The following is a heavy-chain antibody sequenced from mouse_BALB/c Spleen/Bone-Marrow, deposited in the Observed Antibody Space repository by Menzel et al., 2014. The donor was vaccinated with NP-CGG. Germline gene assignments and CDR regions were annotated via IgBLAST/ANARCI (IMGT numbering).Heavy chain of an antibody. V-gene: IGHV1-26*01. CDR1: GYSFTGYY. CDR3: ARYDYYGSSVFDY. Sequence: EVQLQQSGPELVKPGASVKISCKASGYSFTGYYMHWVKQSHVKSLEWIGRINPYNGATSYNQNFKDKASLTVDKSSSTAYMELHSLTSEDSAVYYCARYDYYGSSVFDYWGQGTTLTVSS. CDR2: INPYNGAT. J-gene: IGHJ2*01. D-gene: IGHD1-1*01.